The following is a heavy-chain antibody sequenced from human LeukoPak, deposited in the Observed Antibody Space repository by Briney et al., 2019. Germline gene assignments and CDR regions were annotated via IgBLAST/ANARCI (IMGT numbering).Heavy chain of an antibody. CDR2: ISSSGSTI. D-gene: IGHD3-22*01. J-gene: IGHJ3*02. V-gene: IGHV3-48*01. CDR1: GFTFSSYG. CDR3: AKWDSRRAFAFDI. Sequence: PGGSLRLSCAASGFTFSSYGMNWVRQAPGKGLEWVSYISSSGSTIYYADSVKGRFTISRDNSKNTLYLQMNSLRAEDTAVYYCAKWDSRRAFAFDIWGQGTMVTVSS.